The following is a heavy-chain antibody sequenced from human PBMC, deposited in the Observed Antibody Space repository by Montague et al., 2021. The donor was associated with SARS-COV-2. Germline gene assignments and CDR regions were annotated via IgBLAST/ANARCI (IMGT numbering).Heavy chain of an antibody. V-gene: IGHV3-7*01. J-gene: IGHJ4*01. CDR1: GFTFSSYW. CDR3: ARDFAYSTGYVAGYFDY. Sequence: SRRLSLSASGFTFSSYWMNWVRQAPGKGLEWVSSIREDRSEKDYVESVKGRFTISRDNAKNSLHLQMNSLRADDTAVYYCARDFAYSTGYVAGYFDYWGQGTMVTVSS. CDR2: IREDRSEK. D-gene: IGHD2-8*02.